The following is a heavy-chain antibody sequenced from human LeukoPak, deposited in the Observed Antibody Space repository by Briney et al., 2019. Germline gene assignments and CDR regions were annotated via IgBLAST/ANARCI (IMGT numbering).Heavy chain of an antibody. V-gene: IGHV1-69*13. D-gene: IGHD1-26*01. CDR2: IIPIFGTA. Sequence: ASVKVSCKASGGTFSSYAISWVRQAPGQGLEWMGGIIPIFGTADYAQKFQGRVTITADESTSTAYMELSSLRSEDTAVYYCARDSYYRGVNWFDPWGQGTLVTVSS. CDR3: ARDSYYRGVNWFDP. J-gene: IGHJ5*02. CDR1: GGTFSSYA.